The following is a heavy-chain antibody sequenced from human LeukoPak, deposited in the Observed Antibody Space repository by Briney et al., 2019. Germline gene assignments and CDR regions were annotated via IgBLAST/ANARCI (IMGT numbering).Heavy chain of an antibody. CDR1: GGSISSSSYY. D-gene: IGHD4-23*01. CDR2: IYYSGST. J-gene: IGHJ4*02. CDR3: ATRNLTFNHYGGNSELDY. Sequence: PSETLSLTCTVSGGSISSSSYYWGWIRQPPGKGLAWIGSIYYSGSTYYNPSLKSRVTISVDTSKNQFSLKLSSVTAADTAVYYCATRNLTFNHYGGNSELDYWGQGTLVTVSS. V-gene: IGHV4-39*01.